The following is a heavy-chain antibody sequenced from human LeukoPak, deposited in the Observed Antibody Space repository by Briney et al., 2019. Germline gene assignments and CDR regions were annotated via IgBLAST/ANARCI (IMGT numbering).Heavy chain of an antibody. D-gene: IGHD6-13*01. CDR3: ARGRPSSSWYGTHDY. J-gene: IGHJ4*02. V-gene: IGHV3-11*01. Sequence: GGSLRLSCAASGFTVSSNYMSWIRQAPGKGLEWVSYISSSGSTIYYADSVKGRFTISRDNAKNSLYLQMNSLRAEDTAAYYCARGRPSSSWYGTHDYWGQGTLVTVSS. CDR2: ISSSGSTI. CDR1: GFTVSSNY.